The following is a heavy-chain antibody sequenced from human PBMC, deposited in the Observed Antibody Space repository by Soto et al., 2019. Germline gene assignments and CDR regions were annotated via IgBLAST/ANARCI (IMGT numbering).Heavy chain of an antibody. D-gene: IGHD4-4*01. CDR1: GFTFSSYA. CDR3: AKAVTTVTTTNPPNFDY. J-gene: IGHJ4*02. Sequence: EVQLLESGGGLVQPGGSLRLSCAASGFTFSSYAMSWVRQAPGKGLEWVSAISGSGGSTYYADSVKGRFTISRDNTKKTLYLQMNSLRAEDTAVYYCAKAVTTVTTTNPPNFDYWGQGTLVTVSS. V-gene: IGHV3-23*01. CDR2: ISGSGGST.